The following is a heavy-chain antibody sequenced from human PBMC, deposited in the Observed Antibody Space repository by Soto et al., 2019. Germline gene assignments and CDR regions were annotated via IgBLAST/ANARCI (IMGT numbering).Heavy chain of an antibody. J-gene: IGHJ3*02. CDR2: IYPGDSDT. Sequence: GESLKISCKGSGYSFTSYWIGWVRQMPGKGLEWMGIIYPGDSDTRYSPSFQGQVTISADKSISTAYLQWSSLKASDTAMYYCARNYCGCDCHDAFDIWGQGTMVTVSS. CDR1: GYSFTSYW. CDR3: ARNYCGCDCHDAFDI. V-gene: IGHV5-51*01. D-gene: IGHD2-21*01.